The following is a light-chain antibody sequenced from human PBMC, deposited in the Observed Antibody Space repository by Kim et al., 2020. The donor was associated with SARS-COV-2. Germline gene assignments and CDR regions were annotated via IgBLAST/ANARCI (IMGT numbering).Light chain of an antibody. CDR2: DAS. J-gene: IGKJ4*01. CDR1: RSISSN. V-gene: IGKV3-15*01. Sequence: EIVMTQSPATLSVSPGERATLSCRASRSISSNLAWYQRKPGQAPRLLIFDASTRATGIPARFSGSGSGTEFTLTITSLQSEDFAVYYCQQYSNRAPLTFGGGTKVDIK. CDR3: QQYSNRAPLT.